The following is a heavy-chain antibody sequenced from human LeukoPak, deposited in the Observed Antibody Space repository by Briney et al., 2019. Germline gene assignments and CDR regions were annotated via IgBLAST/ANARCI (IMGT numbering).Heavy chain of an antibody. Sequence: QPGGSLRLSCAASGFTFSSYWMSWVRQAPGKGLEWVANIKQDGSEKYYVDSVKGRFTISRDNAKNSLYLQMNSLRAEDRAVYYCAREIGSGYYGYYYYYGMDVWGQGTTVTVSS. D-gene: IGHD3-22*01. CDR1: GFTFSSYW. J-gene: IGHJ6*02. CDR2: IKQDGSEK. V-gene: IGHV3-7*01. CDR3: AREIGSGYYGYYYYYGMDV.